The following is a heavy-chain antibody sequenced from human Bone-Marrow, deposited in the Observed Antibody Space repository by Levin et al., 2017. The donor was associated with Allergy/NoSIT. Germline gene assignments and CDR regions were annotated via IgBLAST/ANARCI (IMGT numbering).Heavy chain of an antibody. CDR1: GFTFSSYS. V-gene: IGHV3-21*01. CDR3: ARSYYDSSGYYLIDY. J-gene: IGHJ4*02. D-gene: IGHD3-22*01. Sequence: PGGSLRLSCAASGFTFSSYSMNWVRQAPGKGLEWVSSISSSSSYIYYADSVKGRFTISRDNAKNSLYLQMNSLRAEDTAVYYCARSYYDSSGYYLIDYWGQGTLVTVSS. CDR2: ISSSSSYI.